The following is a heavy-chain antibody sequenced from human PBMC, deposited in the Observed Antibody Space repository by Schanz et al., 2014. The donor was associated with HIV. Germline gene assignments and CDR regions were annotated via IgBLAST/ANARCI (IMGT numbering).Heavy chain of an antibody. CDR2: IVPMLGKT. Sequence: QVQLVQSGAEVKKPGASVKLSCKASGFTLTSYYIHWVRQAPGQGLEWMGGIVPMLGKTRYAQKFQGRVTITADESTSTAYMELSSLRSEDTAVYYCARVRSGGHGAFDIWGQGTMVTVSS. J-gene: IGHJ3*02. CDR1: GFTLTSYY. V-gene: IGHV1-69*01. D-gene: IGHD1-26*01. CDR3: ARVRSGGHGAFDI.